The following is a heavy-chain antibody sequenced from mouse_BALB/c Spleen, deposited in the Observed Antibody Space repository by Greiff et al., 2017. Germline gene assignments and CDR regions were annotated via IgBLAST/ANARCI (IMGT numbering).Heavy chain of an antibody. V-gene: IGHV5-4*02. CDR3: ARAYDYDEAWFAD. CDR2: ISDGGSYT. CDR1: GFTFSDYY. D-gene: IGHD2-4*01. Sequence: EVNLVESGGGLVKPGGSLKLSCAASGFTFSDYYMYWVRQTPEKRLEWVATISDGGSYTYYPDSVKGRFTISRDNAKNNLYLQMSSLKSEDTAMYYCARAYDYDEAWFADWGQGTLVTVSA. J-gene: IGHJ3*01.